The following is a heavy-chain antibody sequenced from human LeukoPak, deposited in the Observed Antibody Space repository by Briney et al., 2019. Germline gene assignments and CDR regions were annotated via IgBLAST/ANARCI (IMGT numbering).Heavy chain of an antibody. CDR1: GFTFSSYA. J-gene: IGHJ4*02. V-gene: IGHV3-23*01. CDR3: TRVRIEVAGWVPFDY. Sequence: GGSLRLSCAASGFTFSSYAMSWVRQAPGKGLEWVSAISGSGGSTYYADSVKGRFTISRDISKNTVSLQMNSPRAEDTAVYYCTRVRIEVAGWVPFDYWGQGTLVSVSS. CDR2: ISGSGGST. D-gene: IGHD6-19*01.